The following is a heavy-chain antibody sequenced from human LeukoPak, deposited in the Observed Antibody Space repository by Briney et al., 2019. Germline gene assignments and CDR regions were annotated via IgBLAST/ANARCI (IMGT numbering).Heavy chain of an antibody. Sequence: ASVKVSCKASGYTFTGYSIYWVRQTPGQKLEWMGWINPKTGTANSAQKFQGRVTITADKSTSTAYMELSSLRSEDTAVYYCARSHYCSGGSCYPGPQDSYYYYYYMDVWGKGTTVTVSS. D-gene: IGHD2-15*01. V-gene: IGHV1-69*06. CDR3: ARSHYCSGGSCYPGPQDSYYYYYYMDV. CDR2: INPKTGTA. J-gene: IGHJ6*03. CDR1: GYTFTGYS.